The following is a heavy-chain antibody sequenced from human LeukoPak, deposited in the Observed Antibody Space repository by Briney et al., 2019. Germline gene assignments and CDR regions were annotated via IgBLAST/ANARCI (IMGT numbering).Heavy chain of an antibody. CDR3: ARGRGYYYGSGSYYPYNWFDP. D-gene: IGHD3-10*01. CDR1: GGSFSAYY. Sequence: SETLSLTCAVYGGSFSAYYWSWIRQPPGKGLEWIGEINHSGSTNYNPPLKSRVTISVDTSKNQFSLKLSSVTAADTAVYYCARGRGYYYGSGSYYPYNWFDPWGQGTLVTVSS. CDR2: INHSGST. V-gene: IGHV4-34*01. J-gene: IGHJ5*02.